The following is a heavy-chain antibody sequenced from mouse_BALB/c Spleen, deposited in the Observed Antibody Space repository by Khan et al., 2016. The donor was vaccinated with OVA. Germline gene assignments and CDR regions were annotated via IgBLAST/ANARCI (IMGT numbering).Heavy chain of an antibody. CDR2: ISYSGNT. D-gene: IGHD2-4*01. CDR3: ARKDYYDYDPFPY. V-gene: IGHV3-2*02. CDR1: GYSITSEYT. J-gene: IGHJ3*01. Sequence: EVQLVESGPGLVKPSQSLSLTCTVTGYSITSEYTWNWIRQFPGNKLEWMGFISYSGNTSYNPSLKSLISITRDTSKNQFFLQLNFVTSEDADTYYCARKDYYDYDPFPYWGQGTLVTVSA.